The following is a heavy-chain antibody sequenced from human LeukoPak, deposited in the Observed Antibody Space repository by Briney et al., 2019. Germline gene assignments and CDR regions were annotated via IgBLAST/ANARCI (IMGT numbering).Heavy chain of an antibody. CDR1: GFTFDDYA. Sequence: GGTLRLSCRTSGFTFDDYAMNWVRQAPGKGLEWVGLIRSKAYGATTEYAASVTGRFSISRDDSKSIVYLQMNSLTTEDTAVYYCIRGTAYYFDFWGQGTLVTVSS. J-gene: IGHJ4*02. D-gene: IGHD5-18*01. CDR3: IRGTAYYFDF. V-gene: IGHV3-49*04. CDR2: IRSKAYGATT.